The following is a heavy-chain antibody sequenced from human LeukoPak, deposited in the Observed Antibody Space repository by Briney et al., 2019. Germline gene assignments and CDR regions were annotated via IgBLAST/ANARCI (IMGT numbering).Heavy chain of an antibody. CDR3: AKDGTGWELTHYFDY. CDR2: IRYDGSNK. V-gene: IGHV3-30*02. J-gene: IGHJ4*02. Sequence: GGSLRLSCAASGFTFSSYGMHWVRQAPGKGLEWVAFIRYDGSNKYYADSVKGRFTISRDNSKNTLYLQMNSLRAEVTAVYYCAKDGTGWELTHYFDYWGQGTLVTVSS. D-gene: IGHD1-26*01. CDR1: GFTFSSYG.